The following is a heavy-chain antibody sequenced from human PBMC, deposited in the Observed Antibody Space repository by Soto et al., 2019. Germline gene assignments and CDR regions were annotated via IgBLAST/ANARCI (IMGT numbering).Heavy chain of an antibody. CDR2: INAGNGNT. V-gene: IGHV1-3*01. Sequence: ASVKVSCKASGYTFTSYAMHWVRQAPGQRLEWMGWINAGNGNTKYSQKFQGRVTITRDTSASTAYMELSSLRSEDTAVYYCARNREAKKIDIWGQGTMVXVSS. D-gene: IGHD1-26*01. J-gene: IGHJ3*02. CDR3: ARNREAKKIDI. CDR1: GYTFTSYA.